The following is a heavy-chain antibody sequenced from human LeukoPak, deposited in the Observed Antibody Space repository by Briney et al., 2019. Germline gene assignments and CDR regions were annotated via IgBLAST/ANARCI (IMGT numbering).Heavy chain of an antibody. Sequence: SETLSLTCAVSGGSISSGGYSWSWIRQPPGKGLEWIGYIYHSGSTYYNPSLKSRVTISVDRSKNQFSLKLSSVTAADTAVYYCARVANGYCSSTSRYGTLGYYFNYWGQGTLVTVSS. CDR2: IYHSGST. V-gene: IGHV4-30-2*01. CDR3: ARVANGYCSSTSRYGTLGYYFNY. J-gene: IGHJ4*02. CDR1: GGSISSGGYS. D-gene: IGHD2-2*03.